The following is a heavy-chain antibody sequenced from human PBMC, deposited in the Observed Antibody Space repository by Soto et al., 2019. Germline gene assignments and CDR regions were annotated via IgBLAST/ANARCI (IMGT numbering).Heavy chain of an antibody. V-gene: IGHV3-30*18. D-gene: IGHD6-13*01. CDR2: ISYDGSNK. CDR3: AKAPARSVGIAAAGRDNWFDP. CDR1: GFTFSSYG. Sequence: GGSLRLSCAASGFTFSSYGMHWVRQAPGKGLEWVAVISYDGSNKYYAESVKGRFTISRDNSKNTLYLQMNRLRAENTAVYYYAKAPARSVGIAAAGRDNWFDPWGQGTLVTVSS. J-gene: IGHJ5*02.